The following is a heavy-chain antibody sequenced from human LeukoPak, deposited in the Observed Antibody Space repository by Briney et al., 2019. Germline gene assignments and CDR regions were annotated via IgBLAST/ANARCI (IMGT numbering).Heavy chain of an antibody. CDR2: VTSSGGTT. Sequence: PGGSLRLSCAASGFTFNNYEMNWVRQAPGKGLECISYVTSSGGTTYYADSVKGRFTISRDNAKNSLYLQMNRLRAEDTAVYYCAREGGSKSWFDPWGQGTLVTVSS. CDR1: GFTFNNYE. J-gene: IGHJ5*02. D-gene: IGHD1-26*01. CDR3: AREGGSKSWFDP. V-gene: IGHV3-48*03.